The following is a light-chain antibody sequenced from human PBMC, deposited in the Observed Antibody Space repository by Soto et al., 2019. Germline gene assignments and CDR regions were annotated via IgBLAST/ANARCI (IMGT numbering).Light chain of an antibody. V-gene: IGKV1-5*03. CDR1: QSISTW. CDR2: KAS. CDR3: QQYNIYPLI. J-gene: IGKJ4*01. Sequence: DIQMTQSPSTLSASVGDRVTITCRASQSISTWLAWYQQKPGKAPKLLIYKASSLEGGVPSRFSGSGSGTEFNITVSSLQPDDFATYYCQQYNIYPLIFGGGTTVEIK.